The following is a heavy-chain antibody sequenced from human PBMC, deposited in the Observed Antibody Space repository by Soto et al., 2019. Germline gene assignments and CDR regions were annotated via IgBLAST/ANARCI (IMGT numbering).Heavy chain of an antibody. Sequence: HPGGSLRLSCAASGFTFRSFGMHWVRQAPGKGLEWVSVISSNGGVAYYASSVEGRFITSRDNSKNTLYLRMNTLRAEDTAVYYCAKDLPYSGWASDYWGQGNLVTVSS. D-gene: IGHD6-19*01. CDR2: ISSNGGVA. V-gene: IGHV3-23*01. CDR3: AKDLPYSGWASDY. CDR1: GFTFRSFG. J-gene: IGHJ4*02.